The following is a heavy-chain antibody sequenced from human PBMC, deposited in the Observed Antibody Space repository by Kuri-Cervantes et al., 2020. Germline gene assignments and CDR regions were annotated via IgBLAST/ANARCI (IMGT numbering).Heavy chain of an antibody. J-gene: IGHJ4*02. CDR3: TTDLWFGELLSDY. V-gene: IGHV3-15*01. CDR2: IKSKADGGTT. Sequence: LSLTCAASGFTFSNAWMSWVRQAPGKGLEWVGRIKSKADGGTTDYAAPVKGRFTISRDDPKNTLYLQMNSLKTEDTAVYYCTTDLWFGELLSDYWGQGTLVTVSS. D-gene: IGHD3-10*01. CDR1: GFTFSNAW.